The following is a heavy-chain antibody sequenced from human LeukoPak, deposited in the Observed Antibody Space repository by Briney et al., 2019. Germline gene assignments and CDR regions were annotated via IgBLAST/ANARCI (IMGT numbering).Heavy chain of an antibody. J-gene: IGHJ4*02. D-gene: IGHD2/OR15-2a*01. CDR3: ARDVIY. Sequence: ASVKVSCKASRHPITGYYIHWVRQAPGQGLEWMGWINPNSGDTIYAQEFQGTVTMTRDTSISTVYMELSRLRSDDTAVYYCARDVIYWGQGTLVTVSS. V-gene: IGHV1-2*02. CDR1: RHPITGYY. CDR2: INPNSGDT.